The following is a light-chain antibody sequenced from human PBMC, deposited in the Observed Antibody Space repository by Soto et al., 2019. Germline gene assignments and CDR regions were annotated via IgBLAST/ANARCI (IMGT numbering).Light chain of an antibody. V-gene: IGKV3-20*01. Sequence: IVLTQSPGTLSLSPGERATLFCRASQSVTSSSIAWHQQKPGQAPRIIIFGASGRATGIPDRFSGSGSGTDFTLTISRLEPEDFAVYYCQQYGSLSWTFGQGTKVDIK. CDR2: GAS. CDR1: QSVTSSS. CDR3: QQYGSLSWT. J-gene: IGKJ1*01.